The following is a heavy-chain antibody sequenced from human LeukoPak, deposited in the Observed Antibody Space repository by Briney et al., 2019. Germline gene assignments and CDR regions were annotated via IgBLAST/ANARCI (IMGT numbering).Heavy chain of an antibody. D-gene: IGHD3-22*01. CDR3: AKCDSSGYYYFDY. CDR2: ITSNGVNT. J-gene: IGHJ4*02. V-gene: IGHV3-64*04. Sequence: PGGSLRLSCSASGFTFNSYAMHWVRRAPGKRLEYVSAITSNGVNTYYADSVKGRFTISRDNSKNTLYLQMNSLRAEDTAVYYCAKCDSSGYYYFDYWGQGTLVTVSS. CDR1: GFTFNSYA.